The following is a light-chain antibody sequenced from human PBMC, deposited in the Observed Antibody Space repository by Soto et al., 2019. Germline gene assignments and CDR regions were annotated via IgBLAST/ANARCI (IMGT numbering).Light chain of an antibody. CDR1: TGAVTSGYY. CDR3: LLYYGGAHGV. Sequence: QTVVTQEPSLTVSPGRTVTLTCASSTGAVTSGYYPNWCQQKPGQAPRALIYSTRNTHSWTPARFSGSLLGGKAALTLSGVQPEDEAEYYCLLYYGGAHGVFGGGTKVTVL. CDR2: STR. V-gene: IGLV7-43*01. J-gene: IGLJ3*02.